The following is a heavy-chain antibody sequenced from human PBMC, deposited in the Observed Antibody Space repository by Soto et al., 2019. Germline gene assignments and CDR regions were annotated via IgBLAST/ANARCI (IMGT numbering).Heavy chain of an antibody. V-gene: IGHV4-59*01. D-gene: IGHD1-26*01. CDR1: GGSMRPYY. J-gene: IGHJ3*01. Sequence: SETLSLTCTVSGGSMRPYYWSWIRQPPGQGLEWIGHIYYSGSTTNYNPSLKSRVTISVDTSKNQFSLKLSSVTAADTAVYYCASAAIVAATIDAFDLWGQGTMVTVSS. CDR3: ASAAIVAATIDAFDL. CDR2: IYYSGST.